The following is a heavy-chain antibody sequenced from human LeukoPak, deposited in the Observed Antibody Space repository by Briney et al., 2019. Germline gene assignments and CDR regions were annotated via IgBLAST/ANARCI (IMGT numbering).Heavy chain of an antibody. J-gene: IGHJ4*02. CDR3: ARPRTNDIVVVPAAPYYFDY. CDR1: GGSISSGDYY. D-gene: IGHD2-2*01. V-gene: IGHV4-30-4*01. Sequence: SETLSLTCTVSGGSISSGDYYWSWIRQPPGKGLEWIGYIYYSGSTYYNPSLKSRVTISVDTSKNQFSLKLSSVTAADTAVYYCARPRTNDIVVVPAAPYYFDYWGQGTLVTDSS. CDR2: IYYSGST.